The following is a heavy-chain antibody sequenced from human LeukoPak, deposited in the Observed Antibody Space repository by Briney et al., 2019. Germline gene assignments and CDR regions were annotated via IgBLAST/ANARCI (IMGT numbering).Heavy chain of an antibody. CDR3: ARHMSSGTFPLDH. Sequence: SETLPLTCAVSVGSIGTHYCSWIRQPPGKGLEWIGYISNSGTTNYNPSLKSRLDMSVDTSNHQFSLKLASVTAADTAIYFCARHMSSGTFPLDHWGQGALVTVSS. V-gene: IGHV4-59*08. D-gene: IGHD3-10*01. CDR1: VGSIGTHY. J-gene: IGHJ4*02. CDR2: ISNSGTT.